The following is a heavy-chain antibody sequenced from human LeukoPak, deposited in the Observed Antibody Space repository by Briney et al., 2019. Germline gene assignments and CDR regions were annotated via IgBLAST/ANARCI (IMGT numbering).Heavy chain of an antibody. V-gene: IGHV1-2*02. J-gene: IGHJ4*02. CDR1: GYTFTGYY. D-gene: IGHD3-22*01. CDR3: ARGRYDSSGYYRYYFDY. Sequence: ASVKVSCKASGYTFTGYYMHWVRQAPGQGLEWMGWINPNSGGTNYAQKFQGRVTMTRDTSVSTAYMELSRLRSDDTAVYYCARGRYDSSGYYRYYFDYWGQGTLVTVFS. CDR2: INPNSGGT.